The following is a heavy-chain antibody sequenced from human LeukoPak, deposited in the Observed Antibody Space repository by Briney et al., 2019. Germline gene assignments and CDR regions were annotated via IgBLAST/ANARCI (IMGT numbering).Heavy chain of an antibody. D-gene: IGHD3-22*01. CDR1: GFTFSNYA. CDR3: ARGRYDSSGVTFDY. J-gene: IGHJ4*02. V-gene: IGHV3-30*04. Sequence: PGGSLRLSCAASGFTFSNYAMHWVRQAPGKGLEWVAVISYDGSNKYYADSVKGRFTISRDNSKNTLYLQMNSLRAEDTAVYYCARGRYDSSGVTFDYWGQGTLVTVSS. CDR2: ISYDGSNK.